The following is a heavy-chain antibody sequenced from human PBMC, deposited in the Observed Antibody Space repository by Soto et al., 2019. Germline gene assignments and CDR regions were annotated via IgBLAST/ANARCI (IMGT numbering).Heavy chain of an antibody. V-gene: IGHV3-30-3*01. CDR2: ISYDGSNK. CDR3: ARDGAGWWELLRLDS. Sequence: GGSLRLSCAASGFTVSSYAMHWVRQAPGKGLEWVAVISYDGSNKYYADSVKGRFTISRDNSKNTLYLQMNSLRAEDTAVYYCARDGAGWWELLRLDSWGQGTLVPVSS. J-gene: IGHJ4*02. D-gene: IGHD1-26*01. CDR1: GFTVSSYA.